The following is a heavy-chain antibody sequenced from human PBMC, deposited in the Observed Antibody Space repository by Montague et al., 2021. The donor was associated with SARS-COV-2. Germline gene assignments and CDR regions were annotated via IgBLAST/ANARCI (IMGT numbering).Heavy chain of an antibody. J-gene: IGHJ2*01. V-gene: IGHV4-31*03. CDR1: GGSITSGGYY. CDR3: ARDRGWGSRGAGYIDL. CDR2: IYHTGST. D-gene: IGHD2-21*01. Sequence: TLSLTCTVSGGSITSGGYYWTWIRQHPGKGLEWIGYIYHTGSTYYNPSHQSRLRTSVDTSKNEFSLTLTSVTAADTAIYYCARDRGWGSRGAGYIDLWGRGTLVTVSS.